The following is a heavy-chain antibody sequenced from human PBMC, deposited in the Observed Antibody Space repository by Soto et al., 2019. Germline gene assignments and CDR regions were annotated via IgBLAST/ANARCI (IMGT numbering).Heavy chain of an antibody. Sequence: TGGSLRLSCAASGFTFSSYGMHWVRQAPGKGLEWVAVIWYDGSNKYYADSVKGRFTISRDNSKNTLYLQMNSLRAEDTAVYYCARAGGMVRGVDRWFDPWGQGTLVPVSS. CDR1: GFTFSSYG. V-gene: IGHV3-33*01. J-gene: IGHJ5*02. D-gene: IGHD3-10*01. CDR2: IWYDGSNK. CDR3: ARAGGMVRGVDRWFDP.